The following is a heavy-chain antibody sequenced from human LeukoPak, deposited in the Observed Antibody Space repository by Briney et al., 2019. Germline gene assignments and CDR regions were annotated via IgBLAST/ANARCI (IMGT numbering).Heavy chain of an antibody. J-gene: IGHJ4*02. CDR3: AKDMVGYGDLFDY. V-gene: IGHV3-30*02. Sequence: PGGSLRLSCAASGFTFSSCGMHWVRQAPGKGLEWVAFIRYDGSNKYYADSVKGRFTISRDNSKNTLYLQMNSLRAEDTAVYYCAKDMVGYGDLFDYWGQGTLVTVSS. CDR1: GFTFSSCG. D-gene: IGHD4-17*01. CDR2: IRYDGSNK.